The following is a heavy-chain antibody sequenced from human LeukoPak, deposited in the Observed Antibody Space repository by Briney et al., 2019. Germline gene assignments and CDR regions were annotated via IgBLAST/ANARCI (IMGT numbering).Heavy chain of an antibody. J-gene: IGHJ4*02. V-gene: IGHV3-21*01. CDR3: ARVSSVPTPRALDY. D-gene: IGHD4/OR15-4a*01. CDR2: ISGSSNYI. CDR1: GFSFSTYG. Sequence: GGSLRLSCAASGFSFSTYGMNWVRQAPGKGPEWVSSISGSSNYIFYTDSVKGRFTVSRDNAKNSLYLEMNSLRGEDTAVYFCARVSSVPTPRALDYWGQGTLVTVSS.